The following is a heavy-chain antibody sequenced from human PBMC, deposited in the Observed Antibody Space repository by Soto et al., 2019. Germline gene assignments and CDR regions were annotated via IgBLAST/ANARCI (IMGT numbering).Heavy chain of an antibody. CDR2: IIPIFGTA. CDR3: ARGALRYSGSFHAFDI. Sequence: QVQLVQSGAEVKKPGSSVKVSCKASGGTFSSYAISWVRQAPGQGLEWMGGIIPIFGTANYAQKFQGRVTITADESTSTADMELSSLRSEDTAVYYCARGALRYSGSFHAFDIWGQGTMVTVSS. J-gene: IGHJ3*02. V-gene: IGHV1-69*01. CDR1: GGTFSSYA. D-gene: IGHD1-26*01.